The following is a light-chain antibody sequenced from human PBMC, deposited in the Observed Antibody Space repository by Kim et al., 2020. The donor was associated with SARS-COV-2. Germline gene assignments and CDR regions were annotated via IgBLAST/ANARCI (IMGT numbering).Light chain of an antibody. J-gene: IGKJ5*01. Sequence: DIQMTQSPSFLSASVGDRVTITCRASQDIRNDLGWYQQNPGRAPKRLIYGASSLQSGVPSRFSGSGSGTEFTLTISSLQPEDFATYFSLQHNTYPLTFGQRTRLEIK. CDR1: QDIRND. V-gene: IGKV1-17*01. CDR2: GAS. CDR3: LQHNTYPLT.